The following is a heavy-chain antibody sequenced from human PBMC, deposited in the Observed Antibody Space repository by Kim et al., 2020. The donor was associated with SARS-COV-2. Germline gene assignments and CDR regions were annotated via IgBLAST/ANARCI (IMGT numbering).Heavy chain of an antibody. D-gene: IGHD3-10*01. J-gene: IGHJ4*02. V-gene: IGHV3-11*03. Sequence: GGSLRLSCAASGFTFSDYYMSWIRQAPGKGLEWVSYISSSSSYTNYADSVKGRFTISRDNAKNSLYLQMNSLRAEDTAVYYCARSVTYYYGSGNYYPDYWGQGTLVTVSP. CDR1: GFTFSDYY. CDR3: ARSVTYYYGSGNYYPDY. CDR2: ISSSSSYT.